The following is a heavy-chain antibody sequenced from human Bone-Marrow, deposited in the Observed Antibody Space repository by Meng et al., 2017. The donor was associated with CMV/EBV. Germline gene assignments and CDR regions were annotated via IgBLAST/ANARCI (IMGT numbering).Heavy chain of an antibody. D-gene: IGHD3-10*01. CDR1: GFTFSDYY. Sequence: GESLKISCAASGFTFSDYYMSWIRQAPGKGLEWVSYISSSGSTIYYADSVKGRFTISRDNAKNSLYLQMNSLRAEDTAVYYCARDRLYGYGSGSILRYGMDVWGQGTTVTVSS. V-gene: IGHV3-11*04. CDR3: ARDRLYGYGSGSILRYGMDV. J-gene: IGHJ6*02. CDR2: ISSSGSTI.